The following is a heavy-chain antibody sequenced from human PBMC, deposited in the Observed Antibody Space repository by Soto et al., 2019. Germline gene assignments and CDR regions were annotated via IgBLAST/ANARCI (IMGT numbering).Heavy chain of an antibody. CDR1: GGSISSGGYS. Sequence: QLQLQESGSGLVKPSQTLSLTCAVSGGSISSGGYSWSWIRQPPGKGLEWIGYIYHSGSTYYNPSLNSRVTITVDRSKNQFYLKLSSVTAAGAAVYYCARGQVVAAQPWGQGTLVTVSS. CDR2: IYHSGST. D-gene: IGHD2-15*01. CDR3: ARGQVVAAQP. V-gene: IGHV4-30-2*01. J-gene: IGHJ4*02.